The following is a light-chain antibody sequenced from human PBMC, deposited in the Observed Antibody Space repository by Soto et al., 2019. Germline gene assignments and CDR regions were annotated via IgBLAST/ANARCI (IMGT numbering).Light chain of an antibody. V-gene: IGLV2-14*01. CDR2: EVS. Sequence: QSALTQPASVSGSPGQSITISCTGTSSDVGNSIYVSWYQHHPGKAPKLVIYEVSDRPSGISDRFSASKSGNTASLTISGLQADDEADYYCSAFTTDNFVIFGGGTKLTVL. CDR1: SSDVGNSIY. J-gene: IGLJ2*01. CDR3: SAFTTDNFVI.